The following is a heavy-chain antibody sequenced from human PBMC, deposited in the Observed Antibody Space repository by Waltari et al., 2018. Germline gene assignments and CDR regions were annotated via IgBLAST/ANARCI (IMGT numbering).Heavy chain of an antibody. CDR1: GFSFSDHY. CDR3: ATNYKTSCGGTTCYSFGAFDT. CDR2: TKHKINSYST. V-gene: IGHV3-72*01. Sequence: EVQLVESAGGLVQPGGSLRLSCATSGFSFSDHYMDWVRQAPGKGLEWIGRTKHKINSYSTEYAASVRGRFTVSRDNSNSFLFLQMNSLRPEDTAVYYCATNYKTSCGGTTCYSFGAFDTWGQGALVTVSS. J-gene: IGHJ3*02. D-gene: IGHD2-15*01.